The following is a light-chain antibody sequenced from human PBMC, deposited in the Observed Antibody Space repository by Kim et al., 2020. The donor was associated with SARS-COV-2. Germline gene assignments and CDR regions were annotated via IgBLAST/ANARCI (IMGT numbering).Light chain of an antibody. Sequence: ASVGDRVTITCQASHDISNFLSWYQQQPGKAPKLLIFGASDLDVGVPSRFSGSGSGTHFSFTITSLQPDDFATYYCQQYDSYPFTFGGGTKVDIK. J-gene: IGKJ4*01. CDR3: QQYDSYPFT. CDR2: GAS. CDR1: HDISNF. V-gene: IGKV1-33*01.